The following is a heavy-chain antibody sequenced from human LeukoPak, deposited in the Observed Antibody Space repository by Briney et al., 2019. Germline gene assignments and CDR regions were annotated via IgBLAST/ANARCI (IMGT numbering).Heavy chain of an antibody. D-gene: IGHD1-26*01. CDR1: GFTFSSYS. J-gene: IGHJ4*02. CDR3: ARDWSWGVFIPFDY. CDR2: ISSSSSYI. V-gene: IGHV3-21*01. Sequence: GGSLRLSCAASGFTFSSYSMNWVRQAPGKGLEWVSSISSSSSYIYYADSVKGRFTISRDNAKNSLYLQMSSLRAEDTAVYYCARDWSWGVFIPFDYWGQGTLVTVSS.